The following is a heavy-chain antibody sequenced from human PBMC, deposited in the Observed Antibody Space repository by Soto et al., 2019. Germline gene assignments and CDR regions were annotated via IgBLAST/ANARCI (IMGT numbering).Heavy chain of an antibody. CDR2: IYNDGTYA. CDR1: GFTFNMYW. V-gene: IGHV3-74*01. D-gene: IGHD6-13*01. J-gene: IGHJ4*02. CDR3: TRGPRATSAGTSAH. Sequence: VQLVESGGGLVQPGGSLRLSCAGSGFTFNMYWMHWVRQVPGKGPVWVARIYNDGTYADYADSVKGRFTISRDNAKDSLYLQMTDFMAEGSALYHWTRGPRATSAGTSAHWGQGTLVTVSS.